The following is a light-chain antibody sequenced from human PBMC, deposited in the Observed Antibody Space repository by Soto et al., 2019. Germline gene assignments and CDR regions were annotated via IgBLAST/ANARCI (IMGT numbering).Light chain of an antibody. CDR3: QQYGSAPFT. V-gene: IGKV3-20*01. J-gene: IGKJ3*01. CDR2: GAS. CDR1: QSVSSNF. Sequence: EIVLTQSPGTMPVSPGERVTLSCRASQSVSSNFLAWHQQKPGQAPRLLIYGASSRAGGIPDRFRGSGSGTDFTLTIYSLEPEDFAVYYCQQYGSAPFTFGPGTKVDVK.